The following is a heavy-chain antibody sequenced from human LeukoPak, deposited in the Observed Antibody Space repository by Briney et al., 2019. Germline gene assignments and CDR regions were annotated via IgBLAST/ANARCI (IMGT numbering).Heavy chain of an antibody. J-gene: IGHJ4*02. CDR3: ARDMGSIVVVTATPGGY. CDR1: GYTFTSYG. D-gene: IGHD2-21*02. V-gene: IGHV1-18*01. Sequence: ASVKVSCKASGYTFTSYGISWVRQAPGQGLEWMGWISAYNGNTNYAQKLQGRVTMTTDTSTSTAYMELRSLRSDDTAVYYCARDMGSIVVVTATPGGYWGQGTLVTVSS. CDR2: ISAYNGNT.